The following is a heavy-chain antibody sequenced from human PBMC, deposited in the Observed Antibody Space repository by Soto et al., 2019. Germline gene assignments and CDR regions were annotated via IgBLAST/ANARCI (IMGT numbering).Heavy chain of an antibody. Sequence: EVQLVESGGGLVQPGRSLRLSCAAYGFTFDDYAMHWVRQAPGQGLEWVSGISWNSGSIGYADSVKGRFTISRDNAKNSLYLQMNSLRAEDTALYYCAKAYRQVKAAPLDYWGQGTLVTVSS. V-gene: IGHV3-9*01. CDR1: GFTFDDYA. D-gene: IGHD2-15*01. J-gene: IGHJ4*02. CDR2: ISWNSGSI. CDR3: AKAYRQVKAAPLDY.